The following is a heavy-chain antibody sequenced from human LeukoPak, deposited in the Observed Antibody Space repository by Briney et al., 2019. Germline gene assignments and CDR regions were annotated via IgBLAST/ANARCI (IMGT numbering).Heavy chain of an antibody. D-gene: IGHD3-3*01. J-gene: IGHJ3*02. Sequence: SEALSLTCTVSGDSFSSNNYYWSWIRQPPGKGLEWIGYIASSDSTKYNPSLESRVTISLDTSKNHFSLKLSSVTAADTAVCYCARDPNYDFWSGYSSGHAFDIWGQGTMVTVSS. CDR1: GDSFSSNNYY. CDR3: ARDPNYDFWSGYSSGHAFDI. V-gene: IGHV4-61*03. CDR2: IASSDST.